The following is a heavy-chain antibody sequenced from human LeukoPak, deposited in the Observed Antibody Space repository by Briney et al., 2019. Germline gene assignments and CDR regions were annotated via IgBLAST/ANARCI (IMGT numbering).Heavy chain of an antibody. CDR3: AELGITMIGGV. D-gene: IGHD3-10*02. J-gene: IGHJ6*04. V-gene: IGHV3-48*03. Sequence: GGSLRLSCAASGFTFSSYEMNWVRQAPGKGLEWVSYISSSGSTIYYADSVKGRFTISRDNAKNSLYLQMYSLRAEDTAVYYCAELGITMIGGVWGKGTTVTISS. CDR1: GFTFSSYE. CDR2: ISSSGSTI.